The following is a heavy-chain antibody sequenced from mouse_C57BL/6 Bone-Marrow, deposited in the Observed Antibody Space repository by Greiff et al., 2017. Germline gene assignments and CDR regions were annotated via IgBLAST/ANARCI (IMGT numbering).Heavy chain of an antibody. CDR1: GYTFTSYW. Sequence: QVQLQQPGAELVMPGASVKLSCKASGYTFTSYWMHWVKQRPGQGLEWIGEIDPSDSYTNYNQKFKGKSTLTVDKSSSTAYMQLSSLTSEASAVYYCAREGYDYYFDYWGQGTTLTVSS. D-gene: IGHD2-4*01. CDR3: AREGYDYYFDY. CDR2: IDPSDSYT. V-gene: IGHV1-69*01. J-gene: IGHJ2*01.